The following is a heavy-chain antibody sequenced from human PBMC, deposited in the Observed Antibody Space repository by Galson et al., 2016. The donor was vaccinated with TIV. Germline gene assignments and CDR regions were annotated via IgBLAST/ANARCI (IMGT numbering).Heavy chain of an antibody. CDR2: ISPSGNTI. CDR3: ARLGQFDY. V-gene: IGHV3-11*01. CDR1: GFTFSDYH. Sequence: SLRLSCAASGFTFSDYHMTWIRQAPEKGLEWISYISPSGNTIYYADSVKGRFTISRDNAKNSLSLQMNSLRGDDTAVYYCARLGQFDYWGQGTLVTVSS. J-gene: IGHJ4*02.